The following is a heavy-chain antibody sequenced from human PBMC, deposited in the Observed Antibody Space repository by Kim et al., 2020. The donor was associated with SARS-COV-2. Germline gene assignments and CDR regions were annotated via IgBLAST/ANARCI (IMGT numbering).Heavy chain of an antibody. J-gene: IGHJ4*02. CDR2: ITGSGGST. V-gene: IGHV3-23*01. D-gene: IGHD2-8*01. CDR3: AKDHQWSFDY. Sequence: GGSLRLSCAASGFTFSASVMRWVRQAPGKGLELVSTITGSGGSTFYADSVKGRFTISRDNSKNTLYLQMNSLRAEDTAVYYCAKDHQWSFDYWGQGSLVTRST. CDR1: GFTFSASV.